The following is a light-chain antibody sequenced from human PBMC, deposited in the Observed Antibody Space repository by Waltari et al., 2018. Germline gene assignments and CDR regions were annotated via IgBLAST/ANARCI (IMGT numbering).Light chain of an antibody. V-gene: IGKV1-39*01. Sequence: DIQLTQTPSSLPASVGDRVIIPFRTSQSTKNKLYWYQQKPGKAPNLLNYGTSLLPRGVPAHFTGTGSGTEFTLTINSLQPEDFATYHCQHSHSTPPFFDGGTKIEIK. CDR3: QHSHSTPPF. CDR2: GTS. J-gene: IGKJ4*01. CDR1: QSTKNK.